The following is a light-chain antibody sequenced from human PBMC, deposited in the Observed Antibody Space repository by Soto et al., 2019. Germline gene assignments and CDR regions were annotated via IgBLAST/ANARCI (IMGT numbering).Light chain of an antibody. CDR3: HQYSDWPLT. CDR2: ATS. V-gene: IGKV3-15*01. CDR1: QTVSSK. Sequence: EVVMTQSPGTLSVSPGERATLSCRASQTVSSKSSWYQQRPGQAPRLLIYATSTRATGIPARFSGSGSGTEFTLTISSLQSEDFAVYYCHQYSDWPLTFGGGTKVEIK. J-gene: IGKJ4*01.